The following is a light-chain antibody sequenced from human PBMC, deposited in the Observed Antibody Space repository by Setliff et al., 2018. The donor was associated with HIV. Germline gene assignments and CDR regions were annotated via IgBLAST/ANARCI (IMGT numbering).Light chain of an antibody. J-gene: IGLJ3*02. Sequence: QSALAQPRSVSGSPGQSVTTSCTGTSSDVGGYNYVSWYQQYAGKAPKVMIYDVNKRPSGVPDRFSGSKSGNAASLTISGLQAEDEADYFCCSYAGRYTWVFGGGTKVTVL. CDR3: CSYAGRYTWV. CDR1: SSDVGGYNY. V-gene: IGLV2-11*01. CDR2: DVN.